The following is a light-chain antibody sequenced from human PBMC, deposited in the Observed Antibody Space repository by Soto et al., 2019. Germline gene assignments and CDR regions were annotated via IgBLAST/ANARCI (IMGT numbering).Light chain of an antibody. Sequence: QSVLTQPPSASGTPGQSGTISCSGSSCNIGGNTVNWYQHLPGTAPKVLIYTDNQRPSGVPDRFSGSKSGTSASLGISGLQSEDEAEYYCATWDESLNSRVFGTGTKVTVL. CDR3: ATWDESLNSRV. CDR2: TDN. CDR1: SCNIGGNT. V-gene: IGLV1-44*01. J-gene: IGLJ1*01.